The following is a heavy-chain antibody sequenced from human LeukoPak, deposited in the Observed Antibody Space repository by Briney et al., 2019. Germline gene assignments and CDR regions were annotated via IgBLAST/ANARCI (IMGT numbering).Heavy chain of an antibody. Sequence: GASVKVSCKASGYTFTSYYMHWVRQAPGQGLEWMGWINPNSGGTNYAQKFQGRVTMTRDTSISTAYMELSRLRSDDTAAYYCARDNYDIRNWFDPWGQGTLVTVSS. CDR1: GYTFTSYY. V-gene: IGHV1-2*02. J-gene: IGHJ5*02. CDR2: INPNSGGT. CDR3: ARDNYDIRNWFDP. D-gene: IGHD3-9*01.